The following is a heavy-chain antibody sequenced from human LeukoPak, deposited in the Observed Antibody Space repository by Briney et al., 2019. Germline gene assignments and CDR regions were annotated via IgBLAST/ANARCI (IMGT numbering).Heavy chain of an antibody. CDR2: IYISGSA. CDR1: GLSISSYY. CDR3: ARDAGRYYDSSGYRDAFDI. V-gene: IGHV4-4*07. Sequence: SETLSLTCTVSGLSISSYYWSWLRQPAGKGLEWIGRIYISGSANYNPSLGSRVTMSVDTSANRFSLTLSSVTAADTAVYYCARDAGRYYDSSGYRDAFDIWGQGTMVTVSS. J-gene: IGHJ3*02. D-gene: IGHD3-22*01.